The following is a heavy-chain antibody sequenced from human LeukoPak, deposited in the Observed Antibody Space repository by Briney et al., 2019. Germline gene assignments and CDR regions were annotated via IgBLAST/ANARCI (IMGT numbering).Heavy chain of an antibody. J-gene: IGHJ3*02. CDR3: ARGRSGYSGYGHDASDI. CDR2: IKQDGSET. D-gene: IGHD5-12*01. Sequence: GGSLRLSCAASGFTFSSYWMSWVRQAPGKGLEWVANIKQDGSETYHVDSVKGRFTISRDKAKNSLCMQMNSLRAEDTAVYYCARGRSGYSGYGHDASDIWGQGTIATVSS. V-gene: IGHV3-7*05. CDR1: GFTFSSYW.